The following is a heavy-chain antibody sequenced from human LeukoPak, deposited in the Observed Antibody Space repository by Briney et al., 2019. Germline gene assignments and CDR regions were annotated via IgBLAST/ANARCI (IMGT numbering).Heavy chain of an antibody. CDR1: GGSISSGSYY. V-gene: IGHV4-61*02. CDR2: IYTSGST. J-gene: IGHJ5*02. CDR3: ARDVGRGYSSSSDWFDP. D-gene: IGHD6-6*01. Sequence: SKTLSLTCTVSGGSISSGSYYWSWIRQPAGKGLEWIGRIYTSGSTNYNPSLKSRVTISVDTSKNQFSLKLSSVTAADTAVYYCARDVGRGYSSSSDWFDPWGQGTLVTVSS.